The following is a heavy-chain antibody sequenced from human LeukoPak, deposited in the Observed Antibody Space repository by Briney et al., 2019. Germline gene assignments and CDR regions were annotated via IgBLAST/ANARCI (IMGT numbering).Heavy chain of an antibody. CDR2: IYYSGST. CDR3: ARDAHYYDSSGYSDWYFDL. J-gene: IGHJ2*01. CDR1: GGSISSGDYY. D-gene: IGHD3-22*01. Sequence: SETLSLTCTVSGGSISSGDYYWSWIRQPPGKGLEWIGYIYYSGSTYYNPSLKSRVTISVDTSKNQFSLKLSSVTAADTAVYYCARDAHYYDSSGYSDWYFDLWGRGTLVTVPS. V-gene: IGHV4-30-4*01.